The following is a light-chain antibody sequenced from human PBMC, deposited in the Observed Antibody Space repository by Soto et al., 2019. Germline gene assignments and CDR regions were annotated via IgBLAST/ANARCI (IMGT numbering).Light chain of an antibody. CDR1: QDINTR. J-gene: IGKJ1*01. V-gene: IGKV3-11*01. Sequence: FFVTQSPATLSSFPCDRVTLSCRASQDINTRLAWYQHRPGQPPRLLIYQTSLRAAGIPASFSASGSGTDFTLTISDVQPEDFALYYCHQRQSWPRTFGQGTKVDIK. CDR3: HQRQSWPRT. CDR2: QTS.